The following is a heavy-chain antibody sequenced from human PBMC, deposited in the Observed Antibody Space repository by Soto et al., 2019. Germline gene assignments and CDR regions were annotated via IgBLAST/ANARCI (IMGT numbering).Heavy chain of an antibody. J-gene: IGHJ6*02. CDR2: IVVGSGNT. CDR1: GFTFTSSA. V-gene: IGHV1-58*01. D-gene: IGHD4-17*01. Sequence: ASVKVSCKASGFTFTSSAVQWVRQARGQRLEWIGWIVVGSGNTNYAQKFQERVTITRDMSTSTAYMELSSLRSEDTAVYYCAAAYYGDYGGYYYGMDVWGQGTTVTVSS. CDR3: AAAYYGDYGGYYYGMDV.